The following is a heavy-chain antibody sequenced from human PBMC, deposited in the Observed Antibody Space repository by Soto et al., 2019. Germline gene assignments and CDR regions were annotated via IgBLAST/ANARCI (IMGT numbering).Heavy chain of an antibody. CDR2: IYYSGST. D-gene: IGHD2-8*01. CDR1: GGSISSCY. V-gene: IGHV4-59*01. Sequence: SETLSLTCTVSGGSISSCYWSWIRQPPGKGLEWIGYIYYSGSTNYNPSLKSRVTISVDTSKNQFSLKLSSVTAADTAVYYCARDLGAYCTNGVCYNWFDPWGQGTLVTVSS. J-gene: IGHJ5*02. CDR3: ARDLGAYCTNGVCYNWFDP.